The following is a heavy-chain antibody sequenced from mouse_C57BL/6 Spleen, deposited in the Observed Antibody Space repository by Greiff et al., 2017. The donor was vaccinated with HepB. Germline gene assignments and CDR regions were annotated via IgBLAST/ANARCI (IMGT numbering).Heavy chain of an antibody. V-gene: IGHV1-5*01. Sequence: DVQLQESGTVLARPGASVKMSCKTSGYTFTSYWMHWVKQRPGQGLEWIGAIYPGNSDTSYNQKFKGKAKLTAVTSASTAYMELSSLTNEDSAVYYCTRRYYNAMDYWGQGTSVTVSS. CDR1: GYTFTSYW. J-gene: IGHJ4*01. D-gene: IGHD2-12*01. CDR2: IYPGNSDT. CDR3: TRRYYNAMDY.